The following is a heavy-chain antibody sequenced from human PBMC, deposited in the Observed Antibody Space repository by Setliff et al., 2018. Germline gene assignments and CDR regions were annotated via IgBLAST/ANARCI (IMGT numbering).Heavy chain of an antibody. V-gene: IGHV1-24*01. J-gene: IGHJ4*02. CDR2: FDPEDSDT. Sequence: ASVKVSCKTSGYTFTASYIHWVRQAPGKGLEWMGGFDPEDSDTMLAQKFQGRFTMTQDTSTDTAYMELRSLSSEDTAIYFCASFLSNFSRPFDYWGQGSLVTVSS. CDR3: ASFLSNFSRPFDY. CDR1: GYTFTASY.